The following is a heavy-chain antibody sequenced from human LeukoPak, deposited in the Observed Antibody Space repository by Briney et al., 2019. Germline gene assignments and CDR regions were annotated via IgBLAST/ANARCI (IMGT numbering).Heavy chain of an antibody. Sequence: GGSLRLSCAASGFTFSSYSMNWNRQAPGKWMDWVSSISSSSGYIYYADSVKGRFTISRDNAKKSLYLQINSLRAEDTAVYYCAKEESYNVDYWGQGTLVTVSS. CDR2: ISSSSGYI. CDR1: GFTFSSYS. D-gene: IGHD5-24*01. J-gene: IGHJ4*02. CDR3: AKEESYNVDY. V-gene: IGHV3-21*01.